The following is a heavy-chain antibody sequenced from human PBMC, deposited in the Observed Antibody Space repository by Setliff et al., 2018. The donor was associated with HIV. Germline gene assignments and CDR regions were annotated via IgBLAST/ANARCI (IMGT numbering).Heavy chain of an antibody. V-gene: IGHV3-49*03. CDR1: GFTFGEYG. J-gene: IGHJ4*02. CDR2: IRSRPFGGTT. CDR3: TRGMRPMVKRVPFDY. Sequence: GGSLRLSCLGSGFTFGEYGMSWFRQASGKGLEWVGFIRSRPFGGTTEYAASVKGRFTISRDDSKSIAYLQMNSLKSADAAVYYCTRGMRPMVKRVPFDYWGQGTLVTVSS. D-gene: IGHD2-15*01.